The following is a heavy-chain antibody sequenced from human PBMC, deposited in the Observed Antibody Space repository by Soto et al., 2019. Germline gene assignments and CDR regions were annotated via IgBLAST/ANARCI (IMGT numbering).Heavy chain of an antibody. V-gene: IGHV4-59*01. CDR3: ARDLWGYCGTDCYPLDV. D-gene: IGHD2-21*02. CDR1: GSSIIGYY. Sequence: SETLSLTCTVSGSSIIGYYWSWIRQPPGKGLEWIGYMYNTGSTVYNPSFKSRVTISVDTSKNQFSLKLNSVTAADTAVYYCARDLWGYCGTDCYPLDVWGQGTTVTVS. CDR2: MYNTGST. J-gene: IGHJ6*02.